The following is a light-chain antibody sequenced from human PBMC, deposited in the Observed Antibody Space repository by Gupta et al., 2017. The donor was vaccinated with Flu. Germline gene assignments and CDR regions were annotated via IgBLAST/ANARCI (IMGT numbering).Light chain of an antibody. Sequence: DIQMTQSPSSLSASVGDRVTITCQASQDISNYLNWYQQKPGKAPKLLIYDASNLETGVPSRLSGSGAGTDFTFTISSLQPEDIATYYCQQYDNLALTFGQGTRMEIK. CDR1: QDISNY. J-gene: IGKJ5*01. CDR3: QQYDNLALT. CDR2: DAS. V-gene: IGKV1-33*01.